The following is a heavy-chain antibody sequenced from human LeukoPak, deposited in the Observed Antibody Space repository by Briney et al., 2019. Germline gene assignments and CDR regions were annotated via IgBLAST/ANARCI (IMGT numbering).Heavy chain of an antibody. CDR3: ARDSRGGWSGYFDT. Sequence: PGGSLRLSCAASGFIFSSYGMYWVRQAPSKGLEWVAVVLHDGSAEFYAESVKGRFSISRDDPKNTLYLQMNSLRDAHTGLYYCARDSRGGWSGYFDTWGQGTLVTVSS. V-gene: IGHV3-33*07. CDR1: GFIFSSYG. CDR2: VLHDGSAE. J-gene: IGHJ5*02. D-gene: IGHD6-19*01.